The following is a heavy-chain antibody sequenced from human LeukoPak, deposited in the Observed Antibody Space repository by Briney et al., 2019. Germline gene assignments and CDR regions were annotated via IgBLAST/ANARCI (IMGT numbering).Heavy chain of an antibody. V-gene: IGHV4-59*11. CDR3: ARDSGVRGVIGY. CDR1: GGSIGSHF. J-gene: IGHJ4*02. CDR2: IYYSGST. Sequence: SETLSLTCTVSGGSIGSHFWNWIRQSPGKGLEWMGYIYYSGSTEYNPFLKSRISISVDTSKNKFSLKLTSVTAADTAVYYCARDSGVRGVIGYWGQGTLVTVSS. D-gene: IGHD3-10*01.